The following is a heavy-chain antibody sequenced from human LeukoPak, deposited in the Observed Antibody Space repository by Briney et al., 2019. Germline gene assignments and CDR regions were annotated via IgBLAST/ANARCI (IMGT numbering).Heavy chain of an antibody. V-gene: IGHV3-23*01. CDR1: GFTFSSYA. CDR3: AKAAAITIFGVVIVNFDY. CDR2: ISGSGGST. Sequence: PGGSLRLSCAASGFTFSSYAMSWVRQAPGKGLEWVSAISGSGGSTYYADSVKGRFTISRDNSKNTLYLQMNSLRAEDTAVYYCAKAAAITIFGVVIVNFDYWGREPWSPSPQ. D-gene: IGHD3-3*01. J-gene: IGHJ4*02.